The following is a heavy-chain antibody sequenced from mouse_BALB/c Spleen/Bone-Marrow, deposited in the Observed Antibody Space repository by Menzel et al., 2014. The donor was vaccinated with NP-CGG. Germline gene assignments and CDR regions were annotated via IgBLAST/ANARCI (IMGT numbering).Heavy chain of an antibody. CDR2: IWAGGTT. J-gene: IGHJ3*01. CDR3: ARDSDYGSTLFAY. V-gene: IGHV2-9*02. D-gene: IGHD1-1*01. CDR1: GFSLISYG. Sequence: VKLVESGPGLVAPSQSLSITCTVSGFSLISYGVHWVRQPPGRGLEWLGVIWAGGTTNYNSALMSRLSISKDNSKGQVFLKMNSLQTDDTAIYYCARDSDYGSTLFAYWGQGTLVTVSA.